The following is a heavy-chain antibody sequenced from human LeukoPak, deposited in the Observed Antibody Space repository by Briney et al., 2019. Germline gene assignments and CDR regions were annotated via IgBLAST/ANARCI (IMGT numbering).Heavy chain of an antibody. Sequence: SETLSLTCAVSGYSISSGYYWGWIRQPPGKGLEWIGSIYHSGSTYYNPSLKSRVTISVDTSKNQFSLRLSSVTAADTAVYYCARHIVAVPAAIQYSDYWGQGTLVTVSS. CDR3: ARHIVAVPAAIQYSDY. V-gene: IGHV4-38-2*01. CDR1: GYSISSGYY. CDR2: IYHSGST. D-gene: IGHD2-2*01. J-gene: IGHJ4*02.